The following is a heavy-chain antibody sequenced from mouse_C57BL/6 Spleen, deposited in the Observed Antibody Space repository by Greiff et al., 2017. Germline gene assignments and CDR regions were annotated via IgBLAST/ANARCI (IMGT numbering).Heavy chain of an antibody. CDR1: GYTFTSYW. V-gene: IGHV1-64*01. CDR2: IHPNSGST. Sequence: QVQLQQSGAELVKPGASVKLSCKASGYTFTSYWMHWVKQRPGQGLEWIGMIHPNSGSTNYNEKFKSKATLTVDKSSSTAYMQLSSLTSEDSAVYDCARRVLGYYYAMDYWGQGTSVTVSS. D-gene: IGHD4-1*01. J-gene: IGHJ4*01. CDR3: ARRVLGYYYAMDY.